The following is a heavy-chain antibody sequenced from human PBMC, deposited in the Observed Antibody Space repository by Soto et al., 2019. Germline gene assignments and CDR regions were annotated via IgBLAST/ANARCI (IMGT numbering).Heavy chain of an antibody. J-gene: IGHJ4*02. CDR2: TKNKAQRYTT. Sequence: EVQLVESGGGLVQPGGSLRLSCVVSGFTLSDHYIDWVRQAPGKGLEWVGRTKNKAQRYTTEYAAYVKGRFTISRDDSENSVYLQMNSLKTADTAVYYCVRWDSGNPENWGQGTLVTVSS. CDR3: VRWDSGNPEN. V-gene: IGHV3-72*01. D-gene: IGHD1-26*01. CDR1: GFTLSDHY.